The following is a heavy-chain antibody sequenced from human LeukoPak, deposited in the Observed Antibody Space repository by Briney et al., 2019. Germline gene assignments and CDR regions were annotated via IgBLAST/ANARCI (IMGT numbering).Heavy chain of an antibody. CDR1: GFTFDTYA. CDR3: AKGGWELL. CDR2: IGVGGGNT. Sequence: GGSLRLSCAASGFTFDTYALSWFRQAPGKGLEWVSFIGVGGGNTNYADSVKGRFTISRDDSKDTLYLQMNSLRAEDTAVYYCAKGGWELLGGQGTLVTVSS. D-gene: IGHD1-26*01. V-gene: IGHV3-23*01. J-gene: IGHJ4*02.